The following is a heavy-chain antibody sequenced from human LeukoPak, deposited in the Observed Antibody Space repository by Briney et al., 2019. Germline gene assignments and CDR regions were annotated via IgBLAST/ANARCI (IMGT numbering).Heavy chain of an antibody. Sequence: GGSLRLSCAVSGITLSNFGMSWGRPAPGKGLEWVAGICDSGGRAKYADSVKGRFTISRDNSKNTLYLQMNSLRAEDTAVYFCAKRGVVIRVILVGFHKEAYYFDSWGQGALVTVSS. V-gene: IGHV3-23*01. D-gene: IGHD3-22*01. CDR1: GITLSNFG. CDR2: ICDSGGRA. J-gene: IGHJ4*02. CDR3: AKRGVVIRVILVGFHKEAYYFDS.